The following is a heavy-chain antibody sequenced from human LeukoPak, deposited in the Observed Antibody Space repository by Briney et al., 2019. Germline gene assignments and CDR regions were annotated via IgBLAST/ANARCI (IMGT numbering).Heavy chain of an antibody. CDR3: ARPGYRYGLDY. J-gene: IGHJ4*02. V-gene: IGHV4-34*01. CDR2: INHSGST. CDR1: GGSFSGYY. D-gene: IGHD5-18*01. Sequence: SETLSLTCAVYGGSFSGYYWSWIRQPPGKGLEWIGEINHSGSTNYNPSLKSRVTISVDTSKNQFSLKLSSVTAADTAVYYCARPGYRYGLDYWGQGTLVTVSS.